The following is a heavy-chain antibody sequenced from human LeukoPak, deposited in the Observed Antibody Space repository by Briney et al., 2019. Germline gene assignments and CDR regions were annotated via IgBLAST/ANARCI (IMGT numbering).Heavy chain of an antibody. D-gene: IGHD6-13*01. Sequence: HHGGSLRLSCAASGFNFSSYAMHWVRQAPAKGLGWVALISYGGSNKYYADSVKGRFTISRDNPKNTLYLQMNSLRVEDTAVYYCASSFIAAGGQHYFDSWGQGTLVTVSS. CDR2: ISYGGSNK. CDR3: ASSFIAAGGQHYFDS. CDR1: GFNFSSYA. J-gene: IGHJ4*02. V-gene: IGHV3-30-3*01.